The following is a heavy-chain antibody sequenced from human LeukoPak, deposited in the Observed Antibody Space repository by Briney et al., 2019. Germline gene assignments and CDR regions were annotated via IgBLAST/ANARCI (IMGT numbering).Heavy chain of an antibody. CDR2: ISYSGST. D-gene: IGHD3-22*01. CDR1: GGSISSYY. V-gene: IGHV4-59*01. J-gene: IGHJ2*01. Sequence: SETLSLTCTVSGGSISSYYWNWIRQPPGKGLEWIGYISYSGSTNYNPSLKSRVTISVDTSKNQFSLKLSSVTAADTAVYYCVSSQRSSGHYWYFDLWGRGTQVTVSS. CDR3: VSSQRSSGHYWYFDL.